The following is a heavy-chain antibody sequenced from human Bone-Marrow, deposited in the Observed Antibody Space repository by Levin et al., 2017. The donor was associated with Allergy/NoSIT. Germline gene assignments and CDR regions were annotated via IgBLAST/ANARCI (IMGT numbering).Heavy chain of an antibody. Sequence: GESLKISCAASGFTFSDYYMTWIRQAPGEGLVWVSYITTSGSYTNYADSVKGRFTVSRDDAKSSLFLQMNNLRDEDTAIYYCARRPVGTYGFDSWGQGTLVTVSS. J-gene: IGHJ4*02. D-gene: IGHD2-8*01. V-gene: IGHV3-11*03. CDR2: ITTSGSYT. CDR1: GFTFSDYY. CDR3: ARRPVGTYGFDS.